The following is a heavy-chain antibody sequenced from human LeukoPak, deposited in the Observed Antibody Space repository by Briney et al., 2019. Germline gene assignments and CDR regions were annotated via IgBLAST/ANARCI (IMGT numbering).Heavy chain of an antibody. J-gene: IGHJ1*01. Sequence: ASVKVSCXASGYTFTGYYMHWVPQAPGPGVWWMGWINPNSGGTNSAQKVRGRVTMTRDTSRSTAYMELSRLRSDDTAVYYCARDILGGYSYGDEYFKHWGQGTLVTVSS. V-gene: IGHV1-2*02. CDR3: ARDILGGYSYGDEYFKH. D-gene: IGHD5-18*01. CDR2: INPNSGGT. CDR1: GYTFTGYY.